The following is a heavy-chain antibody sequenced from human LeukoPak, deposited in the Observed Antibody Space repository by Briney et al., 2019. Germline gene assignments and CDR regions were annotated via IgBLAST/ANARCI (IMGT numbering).Heavy chain of an antibody. J-gene: IGHJ4*02. Sequence: PGGSLRLSCAASGFTFSSYAMSSVRQAPGKGLEWVSAISGSGGSTYYADSVKGRFTISRDNSKNTLYLQMNSLRVEDTAVYYCAKASHSVAVADYYFDYWGQGTLVTASS. CDR2: ISGSGGST. CDR1: GFTFSSYA. V-gene: IGHV3-23*01. CDR3: AKASHSVAVADYYFDY. D-gene: IGHD6-19*01.